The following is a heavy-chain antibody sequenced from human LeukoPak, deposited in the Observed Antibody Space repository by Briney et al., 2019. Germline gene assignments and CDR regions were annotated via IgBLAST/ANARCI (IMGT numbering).Heavy chain of an antibody. CDR3: ARGGPPGGSGSYSDY. V-gene: IGHV1-18*01. Sequence: ASVKVSCKASGYTFTNYGITWVRQAPGQGLEWMGWISACNGDTNYAQKLQGRVTLTTDTSTSTAYMELRSLRSDDTAVYYCARGGPPGGSGSYSDYWGQGTLVTVSS. CDR1: GYTFTNYG. D-gene: IGHD1-26*01. J-gene: IGHJ4*02. CDR2: ISACNGDT.